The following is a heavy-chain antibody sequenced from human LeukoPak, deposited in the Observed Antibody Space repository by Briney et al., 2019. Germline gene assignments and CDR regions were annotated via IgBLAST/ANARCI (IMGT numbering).Heavy chain of an antibody. V-gene: IGHV4-38-2*02. J-gene: IGHJ4*02. CDR3: AREGVDTAIFYY. CDR1: GYSISSGYY. D-gene: IGHD5-18*01. CDR2: IYHSGST. Sequence: SETLSLTCTVSGYSISSGYYWGWIRQPPGKGLEWIGSIYHSGSTYYDPSLKSQVTISVDTSKNQFSLKLSSVTAADTAVYYCAREGVDTAIFYYWGQGTLVTVSS.